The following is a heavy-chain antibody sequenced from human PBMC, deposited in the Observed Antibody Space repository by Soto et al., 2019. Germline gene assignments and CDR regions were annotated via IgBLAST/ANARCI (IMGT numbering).Heavy chain of an antibody. D-gene: IGHD3-3*01. CDR3: ARDWTRDKCPCLDV. CDR2: FSGSGGST. Sequence: EVQLLESGGGLVQPGGSLRLSCAAAGFTFSNYALTWVRQSPGKGLEWVSTFSGSGGSTYYADSVRGRFTISRDNSKNTLFLQMNSLRVEDTAIYYCARDWTRDKCPCLDVWGQGTTVSVS. CDR1: GFTFSNYA. J-gene: IGHJ6*02. V-gene: IGHV3-23*01.